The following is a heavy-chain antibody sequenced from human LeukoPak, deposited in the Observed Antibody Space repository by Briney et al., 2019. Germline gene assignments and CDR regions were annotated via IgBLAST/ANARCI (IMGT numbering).Heavy chain of an antibody. Sequence: PSETLSLTCTVSGGSISSYYWSWLRQPAGKGLEWIGRIYTSGSTNYNPSLTSRVTMSVDTSKNQFSLKLSSVTAADTAVYYCARVERNYDILTGYYYYFDYWGQGTLVTVSS. J-gene: IGHJ4*02. V-gene: IGHV4-4*07. CDR1: GGSISSYY. D-gene: IGHD3-9*01. CDR3: ARVERNYDILTGYYYYFDY. CDR2: IYTSGST.